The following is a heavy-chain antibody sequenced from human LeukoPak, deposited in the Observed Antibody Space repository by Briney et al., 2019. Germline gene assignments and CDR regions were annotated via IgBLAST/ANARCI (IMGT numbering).Heavy chain of an antibody. V-gene: IGHV3-23*01. CDR1: GFTFSSYA. CDR3: AKRGGDAGTPDFDY. CDR2: ISGSGGST. J-gene: IGHJ4*02. D-gene: IGHD1-7*01. Sequence: GGSLRLSCAASGFTFSSYAMSWVRQAPGKGLEWVSAISGSGGSTYYADSVKGRFTISRDNSKNTLYLLMNSLRAEDSAVYYCAKRGGDAGTPDFDYWGQGTLVTVSS.